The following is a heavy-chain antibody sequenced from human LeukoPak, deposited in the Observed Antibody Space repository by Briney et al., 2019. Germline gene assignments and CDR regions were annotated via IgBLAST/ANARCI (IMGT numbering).Heavy chain of an antibody. J-gene: IGHJ4*02. CDR1: GFSFSSDA. Sequence: GALRLSCAASGFSFSSDAMSWVRQAPGKGLEWVSSISGSGGSTYYADSVKGRFTISRDKSKNTLYLQMNSLRAEDTALYYCTIDPADYYETNSLDFWGQGTLVTVSS. CDR2: ISGSGGST. D-gene: IGHD3-22*01. CDR3: TIDPADYYETNSLDF. V-gene: IGHV3-23*01.